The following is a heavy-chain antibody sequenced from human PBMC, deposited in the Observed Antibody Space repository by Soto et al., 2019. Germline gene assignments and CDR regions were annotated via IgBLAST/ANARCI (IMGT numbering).Heavy chain of an antibody. D-gene: IGHD3-10*01. Sequence: QVQLVESGGGVVQPGRSLRLSCVASGFTFSNYGMHWVRQAPGKGPEWVAVIWYDGSNKDYADSVKGRFTISRDNSRNTVYLQMNSLRAEDTAVYYCASALETGDYWGQGTLVTVSS. J-gene: IGHJ4*02. V-gene: IGHV3-33*01. CDR2: IWYDGSNK. CDR3: ASALETGDY. CDR1: GFTFSNYG.